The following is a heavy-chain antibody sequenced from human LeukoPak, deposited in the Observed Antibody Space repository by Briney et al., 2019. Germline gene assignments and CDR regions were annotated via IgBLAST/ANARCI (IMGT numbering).Heavy chain of an antibody. D-gene: IGHD1-7*01. CDR3: AKEGYWNYVRKKAFDY. Sequence: GGSLRLSCAASGFTFSSYAMHWVRQAPGKGLEWVAVISYDGSNKYYADSVKGRFTISRDNSKNTLYLQMNSLRAEDTAVYYCAKEGYWNYVRKKAFDYWGQGTLVTVAS. J-gene: IGHJ4*02. CDR2: ISYDGSNK. CDR1: GFTFSSYA. V-gene: IGHV3-30-3*01.